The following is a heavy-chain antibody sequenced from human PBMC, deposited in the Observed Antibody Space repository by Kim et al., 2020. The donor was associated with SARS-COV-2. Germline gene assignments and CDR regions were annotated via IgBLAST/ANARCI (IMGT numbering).Heavy chain of an antibody. J-gene: IGHJ6*02. Sequence: GGSLRLSCAASGFTFSSYAMNWVRQAPGKGLEWVAVISYDGRNKYYADSVKGRFTISRDNSKNTLYLQMNSLRAEDTAVYYCARSIAGSYYYGMDVWGQGTTVTVSS. CDR3: ARSIAGSYYYGMDV. CDR1: GFTFSSYA. CDR2: ISYDGRNK. V-gene: IGHV3-30-3*01. D-gene: IGHD6-6*01.